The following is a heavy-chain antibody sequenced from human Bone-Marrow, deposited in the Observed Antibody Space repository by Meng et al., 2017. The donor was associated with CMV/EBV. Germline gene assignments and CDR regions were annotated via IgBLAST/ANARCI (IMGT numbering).Heavy chain of an antibody. CDR3: VRPAGGWFDFDY. CDR2: VRNDGSKK. D-gene: IGHD6-19*01. Sequence: GGSLRLSCVESGFTFSRYGMHWVRQAPGKGLEWVAFVRNDGSKKYYADSVKGRFTISRDNSKNTLYLQMNSLRTEDTAVYYCVRPAGGWFDFDYWGQGTLVTASS. CDR1: GFTFSRYG. J-gene: IGHJ4*02. V-gene: IGHV3-30*02.